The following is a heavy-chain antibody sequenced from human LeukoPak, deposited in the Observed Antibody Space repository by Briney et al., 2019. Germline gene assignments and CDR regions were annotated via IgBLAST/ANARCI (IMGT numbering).Heavy chain of an antibody. V-gene: IGHV3-11*01. CDR3: ATDGAGFDT. J-gene: IGHJ5*02. Sequence: WGALRISLSAPGFTFNYYYMSLIRQGPGEGLEWLSYINIGGTNTHYADSVKGRFTISRDNAKKSLYLEMNNLRAEDTAVYYCATDGAGFDTWGQGVLVTVSS. CDR2: INIGGTNT. CDR1: GFTFNYYY.